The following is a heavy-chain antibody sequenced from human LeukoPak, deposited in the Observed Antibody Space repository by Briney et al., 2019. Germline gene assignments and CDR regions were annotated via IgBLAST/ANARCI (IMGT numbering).Heavy chain of an antibody. CDR1: GFTFSSYW. V-gene: IGHV3-7*01. CDR3: ARADIVVVPAAMPGHYYYGMDV. J-gene: IGHJ6*02. Sequence: GGSLRLSCAASGFTFSSYWMSWVRQAPGKGLEWVANIKQDGSEKYYVDSVKGRFTISRDNAKNSLYLQMNSLRAEDTAVYYCARADIVVVPAAMPGHYYYGMDVWGQGTTVTVS. D-gene: IGHD2-2*01. CDR2: IKQDGSEK.